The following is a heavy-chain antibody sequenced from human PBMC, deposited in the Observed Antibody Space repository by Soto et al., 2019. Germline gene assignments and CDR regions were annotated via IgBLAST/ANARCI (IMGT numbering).Heavy chain of an antibody. J-gene: IGHJ4*02. CDR3: ARDYGSGSYYNGGYFDY. Sequence: ASVKVSCKASGYTFTSYGISWVRQAPGQGLEWMGWISAYNGNTNYAQKLQGRVTMTTDTSTSTAYMELRSLRSDDTAVYYCARDYGSGSYYNGGYFDYWGQGTLVTVSS. CDR1: GYTFTSYG. D-gene: IGHD3-10*01. CDR2: ISAYNGNT. V-gene: IGHV1-18*01.